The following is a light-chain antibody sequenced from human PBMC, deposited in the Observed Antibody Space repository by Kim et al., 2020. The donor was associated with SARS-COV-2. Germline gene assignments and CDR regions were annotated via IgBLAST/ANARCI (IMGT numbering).Light chain of an antibody. CDR3: SSYAGSNNPV. CDR2: EVS. V-gene: IGLV2-8*01. CDR1: SSDVGGYNY. J-gene: IGLJ3*02. Sequence: GQSVTISCTGTSSDVGGYNYVSWYQQHPGKAPKLMIYEVSKRPSGVPDSFSGSKSGNTASLTVSGLQAEDEADYYCSSYAGSNNPVFGGGTQLTVL.